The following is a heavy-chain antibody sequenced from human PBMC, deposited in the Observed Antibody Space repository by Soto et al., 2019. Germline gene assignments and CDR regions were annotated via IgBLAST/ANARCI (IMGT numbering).Heavy chain of an antibody. Sequence: QLQESGPGLVKPSETLSLTCIVSGGSVNSSNYYWAWIRQPPGKGLEWIGSIYYSGSTFYTPSLRSRLTISQDTSKNHFSLRVTSATAADTALYYCARQQYGSRRELDYWGQGTLVTVSS. J-gene: IGHJ4*02. CDR2: IYYSGST. V-gene: IGHV4-39*01. CDR3: ARQQYGSRRELDY. D-gene: IGHD1-1*01. CDR1: GGSVNSSNYY.